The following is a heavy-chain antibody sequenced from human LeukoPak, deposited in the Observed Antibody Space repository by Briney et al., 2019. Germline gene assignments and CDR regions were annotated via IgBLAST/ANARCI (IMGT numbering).Heavy chain of an antibody. CDR1: GFTFSSYG. Sequence: GGSLRLSCAASGFTFSSYGVHWVRQAPGKGLDWVAFTRFDGSNKHYADSVKGRFTISRDDSKNTLNLQMNSLRAEDTAVYYCAKGGERGTYYFDSWGQGTLVTVSS. CDR3: AKGGERGTYYFDS. J-gene: IGHJ4*02. D-gene: IGHD3-16*01. V-gene: IGHV3-30*02. CDR2: TRFDGSNK.